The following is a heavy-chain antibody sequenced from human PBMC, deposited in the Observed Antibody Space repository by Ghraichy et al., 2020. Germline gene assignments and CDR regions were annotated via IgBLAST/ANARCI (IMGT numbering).Heavy chain of an antibody. D-gene: IGHD4-11*01. CDR2: ISGSGGST. V-gene: IGHV3-23*01. Sequence: GGSLRLSCAASGFTFSSYAMSWVRQAPGKGLEWVSAISGSGGSTYYADSVKGRFTISRDNSKNTLYLQMNSLRAEDTAVYYCAKCANWQLPQLRVWYMDVWGQGTTVTVSS. CDR1: GFTFSSYA. J-gene: IGHJ6*02. CDR3: AKCANWQLPQLRVWYMDV.